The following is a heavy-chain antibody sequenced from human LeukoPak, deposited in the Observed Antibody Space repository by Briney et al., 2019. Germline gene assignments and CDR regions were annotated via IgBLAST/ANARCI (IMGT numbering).Heavy chain of an antibody. CDR3: ARGSFYYDSSGHY. CDR2: ISSSGSTI. D-gene: IGHD3-22*01. Sequence: GGSLRLSCAASGFTFSSYEMNWVRQAPGKGLEWVSYISSSGSTIYYADSVKGRFTISRDNAKNSLYLQMNSLRAEDTAVYYCARGSFYYDSSGHYWGQRTLVTVSS. J-gene: IGHJ4*02. CDR1: GFTFSSYE. V-gene: IGHV3-48*03.